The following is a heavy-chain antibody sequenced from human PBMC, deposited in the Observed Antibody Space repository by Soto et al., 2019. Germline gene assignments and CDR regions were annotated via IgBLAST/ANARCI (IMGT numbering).Heavy chain of an antibody. CDR2: IIPFFGTA. J-gene: IGHJ6*02. D-gene: IGHD5-12*01. CDR1: GGTFSSYA. Sequence: ASVKVSCKASGGTFSSYAISWVRQAPGQGLEWMGGIIPFFGTANYAQKFQGRVTITADESTSTAYMELSSLRSEDTAVYYCAREVAPDYGMDVWGQGTTVTVSS. V-gene: IGHV1-69*13. CDR3: AREVAPDYGMDV.